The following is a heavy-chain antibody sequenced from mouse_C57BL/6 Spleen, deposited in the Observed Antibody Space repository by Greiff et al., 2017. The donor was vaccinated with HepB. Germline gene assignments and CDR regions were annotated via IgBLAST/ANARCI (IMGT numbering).Heavy chain of an antibody. J-gene: IGHJ3*01. V-gene: IGHV1-53*01. CDR3: AREGYYYGSSYPFAY. D-gene: IGHD1-1*01. CDR1: GYTFTSYW. Sequence: QVQLQQPGPELVKPGASVKLSCKASGYTFTSYWMHWVKQRPGQGLEWIGNINPSNGGTNYNEKFKSKATLTVDTSSSTAYMQLSSLTSEDSAVYYCAREGYYYGSSYPFAYWGQGTLVTVSA. CDR2: INPSNGGT.